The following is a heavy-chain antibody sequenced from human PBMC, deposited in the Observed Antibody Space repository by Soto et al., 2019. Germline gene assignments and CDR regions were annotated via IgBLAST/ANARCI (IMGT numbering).Heavy chain of an antibody. CDR1: GGSISSGGYS. J-gene: IGHJ4*02. V-gene: IGHV4-30-2*01. Sequence: QLQLQESGSGLVKPSQTLSLTCAVSGGSISSGGYSWSWIRQPPGKGLEWIGYIYLSGGTYYNPSLKSRVTISVDKSKTQFSLKLRSVTAADTAVYYCAAGGGLPRYYWGQGTLVTVSS. CDR2: IYLSGGT. D-gene: IGHD5-12*01. CDR3: AAGGGLPRYY.